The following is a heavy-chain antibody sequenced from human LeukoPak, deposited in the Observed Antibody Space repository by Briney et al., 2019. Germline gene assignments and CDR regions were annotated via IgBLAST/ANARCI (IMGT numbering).Heavy chain of an antibody. CDR1: GGSISGYY. CDR2: IYYSGST. CDR3: AGRRGYSYGSKNPPIDY. J-gene: IGHJ4*02. D-gene: IGHD5-18*01. V-gene: IGHV4-59*12. Sequence: SETLSLTCTVSGGSISGYYWSWIRQPPGKGLEWIGYIYYSGSTNYNPSLKSRVTISVDTSKNQFSLKLGSVTAADTAVYYCAGRRGYSYGSKNPPIDYWGQGTLVTVSS.